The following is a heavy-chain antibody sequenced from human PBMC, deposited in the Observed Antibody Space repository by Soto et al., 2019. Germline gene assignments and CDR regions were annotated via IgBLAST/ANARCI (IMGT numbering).Heavy chain of an antibody. D-gene: IGHD3-3*01. V-gene: IGHV3-30*18. J-gene: IGHJ4*02. CDR3: AKDSYDFWSGYYNYLDY. CDR2: ISYDGSNK. CDR1: GFTFSSYG. Sequence: PGGSLRLSCAASGFTFSSYGMHWVRQAPCKGLEWVAVISYDGSNKYYADSVKGRFTISRDNSKNTLYLQMNSLRAEDTAVYYCAKDSYDFWSGYYNYLDYWGQGTLVTVYS.